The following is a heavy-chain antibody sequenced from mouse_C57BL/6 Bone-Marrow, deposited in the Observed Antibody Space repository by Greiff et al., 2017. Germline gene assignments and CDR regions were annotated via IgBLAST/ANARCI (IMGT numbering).Heavy chain of an antibody. CDR3: AKMDYSSSYVYAMGD. V-gene: IGHV1-64*01. J-gene: IGHJ4*01. Sequence: QVQLQQPGAELVKPGASVKLSCKASGYTFTSYWMHWVKQRPGQGLEWIGIIHPNSGSTNYNEKFKSKATLTVDKSSSTAYMQLSSLTSEDSAVYYCAKMDYSSSYVYAMGDWGPGPSVTVSS. CDR1: GYTFTSYW. CDR2: IHPNSGST. D-gene: IGHD1-1*01.